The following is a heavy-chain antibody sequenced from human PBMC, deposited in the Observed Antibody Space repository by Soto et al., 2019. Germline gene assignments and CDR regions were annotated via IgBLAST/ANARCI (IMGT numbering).Heavy chain of an antibody. CDR3: ARTVPIFGVVITDYYRMAV. CDR1: GYTFTSYY. V-gene: IGHV1-46*01. J-gene: IGHJ6*02. Sequence: ASVKVSCKASGYTFTSYYMHWVRQAPGQGLEWMGIINPSGGSTSYAQKFQGRVTMTRDTSTSTAYMELSSLRSEDTAVYYCARTVPIFGVVITDYYRMAVWGRGTT. D-gene: IGHD3-3*01. CDR2: INPSGGST.